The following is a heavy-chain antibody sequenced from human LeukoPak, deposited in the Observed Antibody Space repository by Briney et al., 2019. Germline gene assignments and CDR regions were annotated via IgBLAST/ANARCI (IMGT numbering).Heavy chain of an antibody. CDR1: GYTFTSYW. J-gene: IGHJ4*02. D-gene: IGHD3-10*01. CDR3: ARELQFGDYVTDF. V-gene: IGHV5-51*01. CDR2: IYPGDSET. Sequence: GESLKISCKGSGYTFTSYWVACVRQMPGKGLEWMGLIYPGDSETRYSPSFQGQVIISADRSINTAYLQWSSLKASDSAMYYCARELQFGDYVTDFWGQGTLVTVSS.